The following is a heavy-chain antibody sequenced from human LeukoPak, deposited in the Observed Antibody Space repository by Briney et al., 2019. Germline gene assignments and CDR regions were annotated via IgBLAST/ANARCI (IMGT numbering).Heavy chain of an antibody. CDR3: ARHQYSGSYCHY. D-gene: IGHD1-26*01. J-gene: IGHJ4*02. CDR1: GGSFSGYY. Sequence: SETLSLTCAVYGGSFSGYYWSWIRQPPGKGLEWIGEIYHSGSTNYNPSLKSRVTISVDKSKNQFSLRLTSVTAADTAVYYRARHQYSGSYCHYWGQGTLVTVSS. CDR2: IYHSGST. V-gene: IGHV4-34*01.